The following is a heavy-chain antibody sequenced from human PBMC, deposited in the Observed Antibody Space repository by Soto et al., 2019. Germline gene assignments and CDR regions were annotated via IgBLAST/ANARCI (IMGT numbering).Heavy chain of an antibody. CDR2: ISAYDGYT. V-gene: IGHV1-18*01. Sequence: ASVKVSCKASGYTFTSYGINWVRQAPGQRLEWLGWISAYDGYTNYAQILQGRVSMTTDTSTKTAYMELRSLRSDDTAMYYCARGGFYDSSGARNYYYYGMYVWGQGTTVTVSS. J-gene: IGHJ6*02. CDR3: ARGGFYDSSGARNYYYYGMYV. CDR1: GYTFTSYG. D-gene: IGHD3-22*01.